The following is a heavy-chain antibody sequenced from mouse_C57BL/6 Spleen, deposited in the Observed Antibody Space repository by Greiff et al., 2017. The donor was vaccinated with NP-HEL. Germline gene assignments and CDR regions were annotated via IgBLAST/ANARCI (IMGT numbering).Heavy chain of an antibody. J-gene: IGHJ3*01. Sequence: QVQLQQSGPELVKPGASVKISCKASGYAFSSSWMNWVKQRPGKGLEWIGRIYPGDGDTNYNGKFKGKATLTADKSSSTAYMHLSSLTSEDSAVYVCAPYYYGGGFAYWGQGTLVTVSA. V-gene: IGHV1-82*01. CDR1: GYAFSSSW. CDR2: IYPGDGDT. D-gene: IGHD1-1*01. CDR3: APYYYGGGFAY.